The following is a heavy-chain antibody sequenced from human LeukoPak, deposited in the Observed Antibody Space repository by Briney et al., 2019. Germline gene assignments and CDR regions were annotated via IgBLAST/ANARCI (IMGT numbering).Heavy chain of an antibody. CDR1: GYTFTDYY. D-gene: IGHD5-12*01. V-gene: IGHV1-2*02. Sequence: ASVKVSCKASGYTFTDYYMHWVRQAPGQGLEWMGWINPNSGGTNYAQSFQGRVTMTRDTSISTAYMELSRLRSDDTAVYYCARDLRGYSGYYFDYWGQGTLVTVPS. CDR2: INPNSGGT. CDR3: ARDLRGYSGYYFDY. J-gene: IGHJ4*02.